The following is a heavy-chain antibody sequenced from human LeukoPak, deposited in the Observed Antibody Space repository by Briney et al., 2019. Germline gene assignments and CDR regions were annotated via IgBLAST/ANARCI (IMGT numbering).Heavy chain of an antibody. CDR2: ISGSGGRT. Sequence: GGCLRLSCAASGFTFSSYAMTWVRQAPGKGLEWVSGISGSGGRTYYADYVKGRFTISRDNSKNTLYLQMNSLRAEDTAVYYCAKDWDISTGYSPIADYWGQGTLVTVSS. CDR3: AKDWDISTGYSPIADY. CDR1: GFTFSSYA. J-gene: IGHJ4*02. V-gene: IGHV3-23*01. D-gene: IGHD3-9*01.